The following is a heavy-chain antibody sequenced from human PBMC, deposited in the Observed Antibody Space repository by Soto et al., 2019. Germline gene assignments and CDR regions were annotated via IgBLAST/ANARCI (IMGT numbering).Heavy chain of an antibody. CDR3: AREVMITFGGVIVGGSFFDY. J-gene: IGHJ4*02. CDR1: GGSISSYY. D-gene: IGHD3-16*02. CDR2: IYYSGST. V-gene: IGHV4-59*01. Sequence: QVQLQESGPGLVKPSETLSLTCTVSGGSISSYYWSWIRQPPGKGLEWIGYIYYSGSTNYNPSLKRRVTISVDTSKMQFSLKLSSVTAADTAVYYCAREVMITFGGVIVGGSFFDYWGQGTLVTVSS.